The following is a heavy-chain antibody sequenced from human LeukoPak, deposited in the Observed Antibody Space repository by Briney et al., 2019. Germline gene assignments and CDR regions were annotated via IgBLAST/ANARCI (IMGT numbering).Heavy chain of an antibody. V-gene: IGHV3-53*01. CDR2: IYSGGST. J-gene: IGHJ6*02. D-gene: IGHD3-10*01. Sequence: PGGSLRLSCAASGFTVSSNYMSWVRQAPGKGLEWVSVIYSGGSTYYADSVKGRFTISRDNSKNTLYLQMNSLRAEDTAVYYCARIFGELSSFIYYYYGMDVWGQGTTVTVSS. CDR3: ARIFGELSSFIYYYYGMDV. CDR1: GFTVSSNY.